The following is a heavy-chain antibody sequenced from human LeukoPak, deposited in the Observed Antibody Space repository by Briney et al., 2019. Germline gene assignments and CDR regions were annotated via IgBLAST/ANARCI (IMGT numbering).Heavy chain of an antibody. Sequence: GGSLRLSCAASGFTVSSSYMSWVRQAPGKGLEWVSLICSGGSTYYAASVKGRFTISRDKSKNTLYLQMNSLRPEDTAVYYCAKGYNYAYEYWGQGTLVTVSS. D-gene: IGHD5-18*01. J-gene: IGHJ4*02. CDR3: AKGYNYAYEY. CDR2: ICSGGST. CDR1: GFTVSSSY. V-gene: IGHV3-53*01.